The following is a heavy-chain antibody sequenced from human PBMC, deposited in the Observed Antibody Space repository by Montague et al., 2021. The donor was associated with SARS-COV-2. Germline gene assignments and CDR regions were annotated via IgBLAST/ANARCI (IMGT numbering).Heavy chain of an antibody. CDR2: ISYDGSNK. CDR3: ARVVDYYGSESYSLYYYYGMDV. D-gene: IGHD3-10*01. CDR1: GFTFSSYA. V-gene: IGHV3-30*04. Sequence: SLRLSCAASGFTFSSYAMYWVRQAPGKGLEWVAVISYDGSNKYYADSVKGRFTISRDNSKNTLYLQMNSLRAEDTAVYYCARVVDYYGSESYSLYYYYGMDVWGQGTTVIVSS. J-gene: IGHJ6*02.